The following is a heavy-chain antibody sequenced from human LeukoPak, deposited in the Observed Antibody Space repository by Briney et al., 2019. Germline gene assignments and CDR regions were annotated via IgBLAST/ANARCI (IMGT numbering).Heavy chain of an antibody. D-gene: IGHD1-20*01. V-gene: IGHV3-21*01. CDR2: ISPTGGHI. Sequence: PGGSLRLSCAASRFPFTTYSMNWVRQAPGKGLEWISPISPTGGHIYYADSVKGRFTASRDNAKNSLYLQMNSLRVEDTAVYYCARSIGSNWSPFDYWGQGSLVAVSS. CDR1: RFPFTTYS. CDR3: ARSIGSNWSPFDY. J-gene: IGHJ4*02.